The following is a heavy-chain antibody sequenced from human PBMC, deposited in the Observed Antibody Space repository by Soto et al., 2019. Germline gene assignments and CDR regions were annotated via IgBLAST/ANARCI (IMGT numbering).Heavy chain of an antibody. CDR1: SGSISSSNW. CDR3: ARARGYSSGWFNWFDP. J-gene: IGHJ5*02. D-gene: IGHD6-19*01. CDR2: IYHSGST. V-gene: IGHV4-4*02. Sequence: SETLSLTCAVSSGSISSSNWWSWVRQPPGKGLEWIGEIYHSGSTNYNPSLKSRVTISVDKSKNQFSLKLSSVTAADTAVYYCARARGYSSGWFNWFDPWGQGTLVTVSS.